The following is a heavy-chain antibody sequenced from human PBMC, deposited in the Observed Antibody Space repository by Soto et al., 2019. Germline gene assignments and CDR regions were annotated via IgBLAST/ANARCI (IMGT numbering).Heavy chain of an antibody. CDR3: AKGRRNTF. J-gene: IGHJ4*02. Sequence: QVQLLQSGAEVKKPGASVKISCKASGYTFSFDYLNWVRQAPGQGLEWMGKINPDGGATTYAQSFQGRVSITSDASTGTVYMELSSLTSDDTPVYYCAKGRRNTFWGQGTLVSVSS. CDR2: INPDGGAT. CDR1: GYTFSFDY. D-gene: IGHD1-1*01. V-gene: IGHV1-46*01.